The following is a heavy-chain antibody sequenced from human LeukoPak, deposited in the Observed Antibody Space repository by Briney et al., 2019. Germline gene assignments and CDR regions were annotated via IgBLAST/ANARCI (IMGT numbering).Heavy chain of an antibody. D-gene: IGHD3-22*01. CDR1: GGSISSSSYY. V-gene: IGHV4-39*01. CDR2: IYYSGST. J-gene: IGHJ4*02. Sequence: SETLSLTFTASGGSISSSSYYWGWIRQPPGKGLEWIGSIYYSGSTYYNPSLKSRVTISVDTSKNQLSLKLSSVTAADTAVYYCARRNYYDSSGYYFDYWGQGTLVTVSS. CDR3: ARRNYYDSSGYYFDY.